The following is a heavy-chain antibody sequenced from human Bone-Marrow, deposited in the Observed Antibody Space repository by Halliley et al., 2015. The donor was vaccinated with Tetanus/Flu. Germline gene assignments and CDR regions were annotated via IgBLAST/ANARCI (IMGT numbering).Heavy chain of an antibody. CDR3: ATEIKDRPLTGNGDHC. CDR2: IWYDGSNK. J-gene: IGHJ4*02. V-gene: IGHV3-33*01. D-gene: IGHD3-9*01. CDR1: GFTFSSYG. Sequence: SLRLSCAASGFTFSSYGMHWVRQAPGKGLEWVANIWYDGSNKYYVDSVKGRFTISRDNSKNTLYLQMNSLRAEDTAVYYCATEIKDRPLTGNGDHCWGQGTLVTVSS.